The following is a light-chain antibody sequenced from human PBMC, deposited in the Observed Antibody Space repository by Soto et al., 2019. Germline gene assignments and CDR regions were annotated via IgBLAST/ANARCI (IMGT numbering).Light chain of an antibody. CDR3: QQRYNWPPT. J-gene: IGKJ2*01. CDR1: QTVSSF. CDR2: DTS. V-gene: IGKV3-11*01. Sequence: EIVLSQSPAILSLSPGDRATLSCRASQTVSSFLAWYQQKPGQAPRLLIYDTSNRATGLPARFSASGSGTAFTLAISSLEPEDSEVYFYQQRYNWPPTFGQGTKLEIK.